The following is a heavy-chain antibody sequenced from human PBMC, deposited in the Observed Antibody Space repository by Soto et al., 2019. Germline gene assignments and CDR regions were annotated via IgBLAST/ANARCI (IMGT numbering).Heavy chain of an antibody. CDR3: ARERDYDFWSGQYGTDV. Sequence: SETLSLTCTVSGGSISSYYWSWIRQPAGKGLEWIGRIYTSGSTNYNPSLKSRVTMSVDTSKNQFSLKLSSVTAADTAVYYCARERDYDFWSGQYGTDVWGQGTTVTVSS. V-gene: IGHV4-4*07. CDR1: GGSISSYY. J-gene: IGHJ6*02. CDR2: IYTSGST. D-gene: IGHD3-3*01.